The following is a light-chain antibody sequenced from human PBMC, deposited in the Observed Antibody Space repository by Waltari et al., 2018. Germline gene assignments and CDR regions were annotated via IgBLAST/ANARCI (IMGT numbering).Light chain of an antibody. J-gene: IGKJ4*01. CDR1: QTVDKNY. Sequence: DIVLTQSPGTLSLSPGERATLSCRASQTVDKNYLAWYQQKPGQAPRLLIYDAPSRATGIPDRFSGSGSGTDFTLTISRLEPEDFAMYYCQQCSTPPLTFGGGTKVEIK. CDR3: QQCSTPPLT. CDR2: DAP. V-gene: IGKV3-20*01.